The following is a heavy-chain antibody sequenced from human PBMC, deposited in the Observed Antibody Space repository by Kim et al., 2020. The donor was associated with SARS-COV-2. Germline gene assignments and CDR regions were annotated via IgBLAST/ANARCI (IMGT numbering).Heavy chain of an antibody. Sequence: VKGQFTISRDNSKNTLYVQMNSLGAGDTAVYYCAKERRKYCSGGSCHLEYWGQGTLVTVSS. J-gene: IGHJ4*02. D-gene: IGHD2-15*01. CDR3: AKERRKYCSGGSCHLEY. V-gene: IGHV3-33*06.